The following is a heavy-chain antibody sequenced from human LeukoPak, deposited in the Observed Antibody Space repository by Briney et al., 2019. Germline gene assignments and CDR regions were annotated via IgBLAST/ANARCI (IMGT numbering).Heavy chain of an antibody. D-gene: IGHD4-17*01. CDR2: IIPIFGTA. CDR3: ARDLSGDYTDY. Sequence: GASVKVSCKASGGTFISYAISWVRQAPGQGLEWMGGIIPIFGTANYAQKFQGRVTITADESTSTAYMELSSLRSEDTAVYYCARDLSGDYTDYWGQGTLVTVSS. CDR1: GGTFISYA. V-gene: IGHV1-69*13. J-gene: IGHJ4*02.